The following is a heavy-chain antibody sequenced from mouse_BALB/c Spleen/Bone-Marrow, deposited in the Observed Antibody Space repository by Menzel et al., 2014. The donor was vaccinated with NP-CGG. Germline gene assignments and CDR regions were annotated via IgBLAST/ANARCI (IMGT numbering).Heavy chain of an antibody. CDR1: DFNIKDAY. J-gene: IGHJ3*01. D-gene: IGHD1-1*01. Sequence: VQLQQSGAELVKPGASVKLSCTASDFNIKDAYMHWVKQRPEQSLEWIGRIDPANVNTKYDTKFQGKATITADTSSNTAYLLLSSLTSEDTAVYYCAVYYYGRSSFAYWGQGTLVTVSA. CDR3: AVYYYGRSSFAY. CDR2: IDPANVNT. V-gene: IGHV14-3*02.